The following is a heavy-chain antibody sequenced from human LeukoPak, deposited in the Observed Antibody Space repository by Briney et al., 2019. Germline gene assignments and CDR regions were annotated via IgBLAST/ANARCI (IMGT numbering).Heavy chain of an antibody. CDR1: GGSISSYY. CDR3: ARDYYDSSGYYYYGMDV. V-gene: IGHV4-59*01. J-gene: IGHJ6*02. Sequence: SETLSLTCTVSGGSISSYYWSWIRQPPGKGLEWIGYIYYSGSTNYNPSLKSRVTISVDTSKNQFSLKLSTVTAADTAVYYCARDYYDSSGYYYYGMDVWGQGTTVTVSS. D-gene: IGHD3-22*01. CDR2: IYYSGST.